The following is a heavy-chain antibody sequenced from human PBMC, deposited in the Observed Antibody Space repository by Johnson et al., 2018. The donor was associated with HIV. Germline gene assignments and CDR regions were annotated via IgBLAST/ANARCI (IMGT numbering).Heavy chain of an antibody. J-gene: IGHJ3*02. Sequence: QVQLVESGGGVVQPGGSLRLSCAASGFTFSSYGMHWVRQAPGKGLEWVAVISYDGSNKYCADSVKGRFTISSDNSKNTLYLQMKSLGAGDTDLYYCARVHVRGIILDAFDIWGQGTMVTVSS. V-gene: IGHV3-30*03. CDR1: GFTFSSYG. CDR2: ISYDGSNK. D-gene: IGHD3-10*01. CDR3: ARVHVRGIILDAFDI.